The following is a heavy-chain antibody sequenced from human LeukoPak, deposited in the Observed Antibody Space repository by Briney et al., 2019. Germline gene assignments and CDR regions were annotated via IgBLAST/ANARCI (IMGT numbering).Heavy chain of an antibody. CDR3: AKETRKAPYYYMDV. CDR1: GFTFSSYA. V-gene: IGHV3-23*01. CDR2: ISGGGGST. D-gene: IGHD1-14*01. Sequence: GGSLRLSCAASGFTFSSYAVSWVRQAPGKGLEWVSAISGGGGSTYYADSVKGRFTISRDNSKNTLYLQMNSLRAEDTAVYYCAKETRKAPYYYMDVWGKGTTVTVSS. J-gene: IGHJ6*03.